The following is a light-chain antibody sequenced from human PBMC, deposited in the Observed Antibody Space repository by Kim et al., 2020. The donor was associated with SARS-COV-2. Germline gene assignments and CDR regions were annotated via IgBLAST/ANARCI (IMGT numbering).Light chain of an antibody. J-gene: IGKJ2*01. CDR1: QSVSSRY. Sequence: SPGERATLSCRASQSVSSRYLAWYQQKPGQAPRLLIYEASSRATGIPDRFSGSGSGTDFTLTISRLEPEDFAVYYCQQYGSSPRFTFGQGTKLEIK. CDR2: EAS. V-gene: IGKV3-20*01. CDR3: QQYGSSPRFT.